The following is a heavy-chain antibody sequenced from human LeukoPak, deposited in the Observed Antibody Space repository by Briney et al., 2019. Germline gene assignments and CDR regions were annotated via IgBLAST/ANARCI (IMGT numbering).Heavy chain of an antibody. D-gene: IGHD6-13*01. J-gene: IGHJ4*02. CDR1: GFTFSSYS. CDR2: ISGSGGST. Sequence: GGSLRLSCAASGFTFSSYSMTWVRQAPGQGLEWVSSISGSGGSTYHADSVKGRFTISRDISKNTLYPQMNSLRAEDTAAYYCAKSRASSGVAPAGYDYWGQGTLVTVSS. CDR3: AKSRASSGVAPAGYDY. V-gene: IGHV3-23*01.